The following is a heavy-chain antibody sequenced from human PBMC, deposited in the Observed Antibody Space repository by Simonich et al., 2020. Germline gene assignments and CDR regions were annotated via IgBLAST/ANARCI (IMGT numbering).Heavy chain of an antibody. CDR2: NSTDNGNT. Sequence: QVQLVQSGAEVKKPGASVKVSCQASGYTFTSYVISWVRQAPGKGLEWMGWNSTDNGNTNCAQRLQGRVTMTTDTSTSTAYMERRSLRSDDTAGYYCARASRGTWWYYYFDYWGQGTLVTVSS. V-gene: IGHV1-18*01. J-gene: IGHJ4*02. D-gene: IGHD2-15*01. CDR1: GYTFTSYV. CDR3: ARASRGTWWYYYFDY.